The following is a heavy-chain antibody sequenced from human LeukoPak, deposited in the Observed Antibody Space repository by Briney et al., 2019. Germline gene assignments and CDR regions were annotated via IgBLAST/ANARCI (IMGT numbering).Heavy chain of an antibody. CDR1: GFTFSSYW. J-gene: IGHJ3*02. Sequence: GGSLRLSCAASGFTFSSYWMHWVRQAPGKGLVWVSRINSDGSTTSYADSVKGRFTISRDNAKNTLYLQMNSLRAEDTAVYYCARSIMITFGGVIGDAFDIWGQGTMVTVSS. D-gene: IGHD3-16*02. CDR3: ARSIMITFGGVIGDAFDI. CDR2: INSDGSTT. V-gene: IGHV3-74*01.